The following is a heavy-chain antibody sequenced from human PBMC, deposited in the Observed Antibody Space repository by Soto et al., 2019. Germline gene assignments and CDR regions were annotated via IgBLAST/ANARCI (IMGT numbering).Heavy chain of an antibody. CDR2: INAGNGNT. CDR1: GYTFTSYA. V-gene: IGHV1-3*05. D-gene: IGHD2-2*01. CDR3: ARGTVVTPFDY. J-gene: IGHJ4*02. Sequence: QVQLVQSGAEEKKPGASVKVSCKASGYTFTSYAMHWVRQAPGQRLEWMGWINAGNGNTKYSQTFQGRVTITRDTSASTAYMELSRLRSEDTAVYYCARGTVVTPFDYWGQGTLVTVAS.